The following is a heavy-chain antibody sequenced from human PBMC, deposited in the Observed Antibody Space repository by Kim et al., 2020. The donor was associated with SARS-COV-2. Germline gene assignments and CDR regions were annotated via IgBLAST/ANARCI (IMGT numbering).Heavy chain of an antibody. V-gene: IGHV4-34*01. J-gene: IGHJ6*02. D-gene: IGHD6-19*01. Sequence: LKSRIIISVDTSKNQFSLKLSSVTAADTAVYYCARDARSSSGWHKYYAMDVWGQGTTVTVSS. CDR3: ARDARSSSGWHKYYAMDV.